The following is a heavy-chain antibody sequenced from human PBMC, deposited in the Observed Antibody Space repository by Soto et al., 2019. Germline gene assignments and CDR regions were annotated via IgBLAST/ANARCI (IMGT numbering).Heavy chain of an antibody. D-gene: IGHD3-22*01. J-gene: IGHJ4*02. CDR2: IYPGDSDT. CDR1: GYSFTSYW. CDR3: ARHGRGGYYDSSGYHDYEY. Sequence: GESLKISCKGSGYSFTSYWIGWVRQMPGKGLEWMGIIYPGDSDTRYSPSFQGQVTISADKSISTAYLQWSSLKASDTAMYYCARHGRGGYYDSSGYHDYEYWGQGTLVTVSS. V-gene: IGHV5-51*01.